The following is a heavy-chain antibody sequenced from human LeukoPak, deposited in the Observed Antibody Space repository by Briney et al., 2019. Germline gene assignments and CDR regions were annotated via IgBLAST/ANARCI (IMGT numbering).Heavy chain of an antibody. Sequence: GGSLRLSCSASGFSFNIYSMSWVRQSPGKGLEWIAYTGSMGSTIHYADPVKGRFTISRDNAKKSLYLQMDTLRGDDTAVYYCARVGGRGIDYWGQGSLVSVSS. J-gene: IGHJ4*02. CDR3: ARVGGRGIDY. CDR1: GFSFNIYS. CDR2: TGSMGSTI. V-gene: IGHV3-48*01.